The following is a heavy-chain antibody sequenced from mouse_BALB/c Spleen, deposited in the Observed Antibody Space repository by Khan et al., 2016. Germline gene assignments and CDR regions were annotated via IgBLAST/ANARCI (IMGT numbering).Heavy chain of an antibody. CDR3: ARWDGNYGDYAMDY. Sequence: VQLKESGPSLVKPSQTLSLTCSVTGDSITSGYWNWIRKFPGNKLEYMGYISYSGSTYYNPSLTRRISITRDTSKNQYYLQLNSVTTEDTATYYCARWDGNYGDYAMDYWGQGTSVTVSS. J-gene: IGHJ4*01. CDR2: ISYSGST. D-gene: IGHD2-1*01. V-gene: IGHV3-8*02. CDR1: GDSITSGY.